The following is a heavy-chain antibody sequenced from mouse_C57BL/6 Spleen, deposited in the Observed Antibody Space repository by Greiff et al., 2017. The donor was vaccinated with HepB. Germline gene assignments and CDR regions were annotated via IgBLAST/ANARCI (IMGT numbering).Heavy chain of an antibody. Sequence: EVKLMESGPGLAKPSQTLSLTCSVTGYSITSDYWNWIRKFPGNKLEYMGYISYSGSTYYNPSLKSRISITRDTSKNQYYLQLNSVTTEDTATYYCARGRVTTVEYFDVGGTGTTVTVSS. CDR2: ISYSGST. V-gene: IGHV3-8*01. J-gene: IGHJ1*03. D-gene: IGHD1-1*01. CDR1: GYSITSDY. CDR3: ARGRVTTVEYFDV.